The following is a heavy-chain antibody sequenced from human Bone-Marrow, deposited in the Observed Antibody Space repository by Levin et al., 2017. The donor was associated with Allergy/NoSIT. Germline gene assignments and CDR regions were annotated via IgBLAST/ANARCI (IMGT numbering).Heavy chain of an antibody. Sequence: SLKISCAASGFSFENFAMHWVRQVPGKGLEWVSGITWDNSTRGYADSVRGRFTISRDNAKNSLFLHMNSLRAEDTAFYYCAKEGFGRGYNWGDTDYYYYGLDVWGQGTTVTVSS. CDR2: ITWDNSTR. CDR1: GFSFENFA. J-gene: IGHJ6*02. CDR3: AKEGFGRGYNWGDTDYYYYGLDV. V-gene: IGHV3-9*01. D-gene: IGHD5-24*01.